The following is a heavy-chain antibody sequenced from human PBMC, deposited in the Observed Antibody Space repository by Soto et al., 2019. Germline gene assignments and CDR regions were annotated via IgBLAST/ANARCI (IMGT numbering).Heavy chain of an antibody. Sequence: QVQVVQSGAEVKKPGSSVKVSCKVSGGIFTNNAISWVRQAPGQGREWLGGVIPLFDTAYYAQILRRRLRISAEGATTTAYMVMSGLTSADTAVYFCATGGHNDGYNFYLGIDVWGQGTTVTV. CDR2: VIPLFDTA. V-gene: IGHV1-69*01. CDR1: GGIFTNNA. CDR3: ATGGHNDGYNFYLGIDV. J-gene: IGHJ6*02. D-gene: IGHD5-18*01.